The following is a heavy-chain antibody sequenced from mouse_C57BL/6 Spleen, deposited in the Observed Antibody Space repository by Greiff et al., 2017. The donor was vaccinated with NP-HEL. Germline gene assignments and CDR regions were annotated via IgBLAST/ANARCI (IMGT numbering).Heavy chain of an antibody. CDR1: GFTFSDAW. Sequence: DVKLVESGGGLVQPGGSMKLSCAASGFTFSDAWMDWVRQSPEKGLEWVAEIRNKANNHATYYAESVKGRFTISRDDSKSSVYLQMNSLRAEDTGIYYCTRTHYYGSPYYFDYWGQGTTLTVCS. D-gene: IGHD1-1*01. CDR2: IRNKANNHAT. CDR3: TRTHYYGSPYYFDY. J-gene: IGHJ2*01. V-gene: IGHV6-6*01.